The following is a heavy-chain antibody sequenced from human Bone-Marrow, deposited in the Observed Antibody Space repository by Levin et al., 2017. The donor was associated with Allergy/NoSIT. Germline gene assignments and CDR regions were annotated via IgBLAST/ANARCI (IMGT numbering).Heavy chain of an antibody. V-gene: IGHV3-23*01. CDR3: AKAVFCIAAPSGWFDP. J-gene: IGHJ5*02. D-gene: IGHD6-6*01. Sequence: GGSLRLSCAASGFTFSSYAMSWVRQAPGKGLEWVSAISGSGGSTYYADSVKGRFTISRDNSKNTLYLQMNSLRAEDTAVYYCAKAVFCIAAPSGWFDPWGQGTLVTVSS. CDR1: GFTFSSYA. CDR2: ISGSGGST.